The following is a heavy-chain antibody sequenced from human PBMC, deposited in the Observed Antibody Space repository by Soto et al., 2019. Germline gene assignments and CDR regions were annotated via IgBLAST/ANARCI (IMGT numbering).Heavy chain of an antibody. CDR3: ARDILTGNDAFDI. D-gene: IGHD3-9*01. J-gene: IGHJ3*02. CDR1: GYTFTNYG. CDR2: ISAYNGNT. Sequence: ASVKVSCKASGYTFTNYGITWVRQAPGQGLEWMGWISAYNGNTNYAQKLQGRVTMTTDTSTSTAYMELRSLRSDDTAVYYCARDILTGNDAFDIWGQGTMVTVSS. V-gene: IGHV1-18*01.